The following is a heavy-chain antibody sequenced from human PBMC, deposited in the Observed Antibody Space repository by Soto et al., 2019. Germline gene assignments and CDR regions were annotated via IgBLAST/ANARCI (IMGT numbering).Heavy chain of an antibody. J-gene: IGHJ4*02. D-gene: IGHD1-26*01. CDR3: ARLLVGATHFDY. V-gene: IGHV4-39*01. CDR2: IYYSGST. CDR1: GGSISSSSYY. Sequence: QLQLQESGPGLVKPSETLSLTCTVSGGSISSSSYYWGWIRQPPGKGLEWIGSIYYSGSTYYNPSLKSRVTISVDTSKNQFALKLSSVTAADTAVYYGARLLVGATHFDYWGQGTLVTVSS.